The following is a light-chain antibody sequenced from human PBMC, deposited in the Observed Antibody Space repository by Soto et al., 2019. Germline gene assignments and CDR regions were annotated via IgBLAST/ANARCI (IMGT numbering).Light chain of an antibody. CDR1: RNVSIY. CDR3: QQSYKMPS. CDR2: ATS. Sequence: EIPLTQSPSSLAASVGDRLTLTCRASRNVSIYLNWYQHKPGKXPTXLIHATSNLQIGVPSRFSGSGSGTDFTLTISSLEPEDFGTYYCQQSYKMPSFGQGTRLEIK. V-gene: IGKV1-39*01. J-gene: IGKJ5*01.